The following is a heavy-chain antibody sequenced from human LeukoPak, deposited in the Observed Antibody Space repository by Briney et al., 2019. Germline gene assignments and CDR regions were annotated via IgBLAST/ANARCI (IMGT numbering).Heavy chain of an antibody. V-gene: IGHV3-33*06. D-gene: IGHD3-10*01. CDR2: IWYDGSNK. Sequence: GGSLRLSCAASGFTFSSYGMHWVRQAPGKGLEWVAVIWYDGSNKYYADSVKGRFTISRDNSKNTLYLQLNSLRAEDTAVYYCAEETGLRTFDYWGQGTLVTVSS. J-gene: IGHJ4*02. CDR3: AEETGLRTFDY. CDR1: GFTFSSYG.